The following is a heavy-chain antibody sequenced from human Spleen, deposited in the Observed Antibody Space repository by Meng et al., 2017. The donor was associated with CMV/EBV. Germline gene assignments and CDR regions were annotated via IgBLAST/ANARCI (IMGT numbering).Heavy chain of an antibody. J-gene: IGHJ4*02. D-gene: IGHD2-21*01. CDR3: ARGRLNLDY. V-gene: IGHV3-53*01. Sequence: GGSLRLSCAASGFTFVGFTLTWVRQAPGKGLEWVSFIYSGGSTYYADSVKGRFTISRDNSKNTLYLQMNSLRAEDTAVYYCARGRLNLDYWGQGTLVTVSS. CDR1: GFTFVGFT. CDR2: IYSGGST.